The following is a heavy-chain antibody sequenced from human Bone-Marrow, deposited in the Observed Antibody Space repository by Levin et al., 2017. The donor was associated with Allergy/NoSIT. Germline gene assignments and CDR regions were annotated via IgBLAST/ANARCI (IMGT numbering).Heavy chain of an antibody. J-gene: IGHJ3*02. D-gene: IGHD3-16*02. CDR2: ISARRTTM. Sequence: PGESLKISCVASGFSFSTYGMIWVRQAPGKGLEWVSYISARRTTMYYEDSVKGRFTISRDDAKNTLYLQMSSLRAEDTAVYYCARDEESLGDAFDIWGQGTRVTVSS. V-gene: IGHV3-48*01. CDR3: ARDEESLGDAFDI. CDR1: GFSFSTYG.